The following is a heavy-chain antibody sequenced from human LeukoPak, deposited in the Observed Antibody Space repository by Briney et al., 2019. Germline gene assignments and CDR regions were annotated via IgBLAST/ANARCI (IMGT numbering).Heavy chain of an antibody. CDR3: AREGP. Sequence: PGGSLRLSCAASGFTFSSYSMNWVRQAPGKGLEWVSSISSSSSYIYYPDSVKGQFTISRDNAKNSLYLQINSLRAEDTAVYYGAREGPWGQGTLVTASS. J-gene: IGHJ5*02. CDR1: GFTFSSYS. V-gene: IGHV3-21*01. CDR2: ISSSSSYI.